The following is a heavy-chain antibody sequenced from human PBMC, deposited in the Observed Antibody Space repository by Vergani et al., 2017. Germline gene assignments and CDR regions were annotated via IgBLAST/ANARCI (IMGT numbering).Heavy chain of an antibody. V-gene: IGHV3-73*02. D-gene: IGHD3-10*01. CDR1: GFTFSASA. Sequence: EVQLVESGGGLVQPGGSLKLSCAASGFTFSASAMRWVRQASGKGLEWIGRIRSKGNNYATTYAASVTGRFSISRDDSKNTAYLQMNSLKTEDTAVYYCTRPLGYGSGTYYDYWGQGTLVTVSS. J-gene: IGHJ4*01. CDR3: TRPLGYGSGTYYDY. CDR2: IRSKGNNYAT.